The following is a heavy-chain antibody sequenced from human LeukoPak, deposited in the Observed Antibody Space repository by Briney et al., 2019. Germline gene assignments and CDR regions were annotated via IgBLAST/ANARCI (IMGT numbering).Heavy chain of an antibody. D-gene: IGHD3-10*01. CDR2: IYSDGRT. J-gene: IGHJ4*02. CDR1: GFTVSNKY. V-gene: IGHV3-53*01. Sequence: GGSLRLSCAASGFTVSNKYMTWVRQAPGKGLEWVSLIYSDGRTYYADSVKGRCTISRDNSKNTLYLQMNSLRAEDTAVYYCAKLTDGSGLAYYFDCGGQGTLVTVSA. CDR3: AKLTDGSGLAYYFDC.